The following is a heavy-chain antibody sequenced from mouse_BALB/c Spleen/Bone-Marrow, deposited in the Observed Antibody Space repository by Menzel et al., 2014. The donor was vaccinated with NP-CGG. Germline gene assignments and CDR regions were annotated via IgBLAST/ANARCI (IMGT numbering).Heavy chain of an antibody. CDR2: IDPANGNT. V-gene: IGHV14-3*02. CDR3: TRGEDY. CDR1: GFNIKDTF. Sequence: VQLQQSGAGLVKPGASVKLSCTGSGFNIKDTFMHWVKQRPEQGLEWIGRIDPANGNTKYDPKFQGKATITADTSSNTAYLQLTSLTSEDTAVYYCTRGEDYWGRGTTLAVSS. J-gene: IGHJ2*01.